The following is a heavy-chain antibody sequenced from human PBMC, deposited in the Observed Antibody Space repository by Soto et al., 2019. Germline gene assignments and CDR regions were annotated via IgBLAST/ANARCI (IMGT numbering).Heavy chain of an antibody. Sequence: PGGSLRLSCAASGFTFSTYWMTWVRQAPGKGLEWVANIKHGGSEKYYVDSVKGRFTISRDNAKNSVYLHLSSLRAEDSAVYYCARVRYCSDNSCYSWFEYWGQGTLVTVSS. V-gene: IGHV3-7*02. CDR3: ARVRYCSDNSCYSWFEY. D-gene: IGHD2-15*01. J-gene: IGHJ4*02. CDR2: IKHGGSEK. CDR1: GFTFSTYW.